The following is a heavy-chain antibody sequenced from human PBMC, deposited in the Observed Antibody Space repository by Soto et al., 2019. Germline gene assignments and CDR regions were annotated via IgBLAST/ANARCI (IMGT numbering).Heavy chain of an antibody. CDR3: VRPRPSGENYGMDV. D-gene: IGHD3-16*01. J-gene: IGHJ6*02. V-gene: IGHV3-53*01. Sequence: VGSLRLSCVASGLTVSHNYMAWVRQAPEMGLEWVSILYTEGTTYYADSVKGRFTISRDSSKNTLFLQMDSLRAEDTAVYYCVRPRPSGENYGMDVWGQGTTVTVSS. CDR1: GLTVSHNY. CDR2: LYTEGTT.